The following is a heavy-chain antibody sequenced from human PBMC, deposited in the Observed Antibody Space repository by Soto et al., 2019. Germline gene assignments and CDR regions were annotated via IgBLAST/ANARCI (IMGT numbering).Heavy chain of an antibody. CDR2: ISGSGGNT. CDR1: GFTFSSYA. CDR3: AMLNSGSYSYHGMDV. J-gene: IGHJ6*02. D-gene: IGHD1-26*01. Sequence: GGSLRLSCAASGFTFSSYAMNWVRQAPGKGLEWVSAISGSGGNTFYADSVKGRFTISRDNSKNTLFLQMHSLRAEDTAIYYCAMLNSGSYSYHGMDVWGQGTTVTVSS. V-gene: IGHV3-23*01.